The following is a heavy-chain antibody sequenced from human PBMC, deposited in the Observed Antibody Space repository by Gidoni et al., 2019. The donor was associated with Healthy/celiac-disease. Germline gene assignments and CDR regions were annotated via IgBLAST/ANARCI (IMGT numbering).Heavy chain of an antibody. V-gene: IGHV1-18*04. D-gene: IGHD6-13*01. J-gene: IGHJ6*02. CDR1: GSTFTRSG. CDR3: AIDPPRYSRSLYAWDSYYYYGMDV. CDR2: ISSYKGNT. Sequence: QGQQVQSGAEAKKPGAAVKVSCKASGSTFTRSGIPRALQAPGPGLECMGWISSYKGNTCYAQWIQGRVNMTTDTSTSTAYMELRRLRSDDTVVYDFAIDPPRYSRSLYAWDSYYYYGMDVWGQGTTVTVSS.